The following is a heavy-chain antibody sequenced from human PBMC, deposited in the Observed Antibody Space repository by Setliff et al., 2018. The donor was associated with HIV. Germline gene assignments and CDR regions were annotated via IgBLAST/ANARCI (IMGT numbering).Heavy chain of an antibody. CDR1: GYTFTGYY. Sequence: ASVKVSCKASGYTFTGYYMHWVRQAPGQGLEWMGWINPNSGGTNYAQMFQGRVTMTRDTSITTAYMEVSRLTSDDTAVYYCARNIDMHYDFWRAYDYWGQGALVTVSS. CDR2: INPNSGGT. D-gene: IGHD3-3*01. J-gene: IGHJ4*02. CDR3: ARNIDMHYDFWRAYDY. V-gene: IGHV1-2*02.